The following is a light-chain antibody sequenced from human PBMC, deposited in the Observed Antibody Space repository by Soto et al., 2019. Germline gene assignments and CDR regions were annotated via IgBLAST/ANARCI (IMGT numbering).Light chain of an antibody. J-gene: IGKJ4*01. CDR1: QSVSSGY. CDR2: AAS. CDR3: QQYDSSLT. V-gene: IGKV3-20*01. Sequence: EIVLTQSPGTLSLSPGERATLSCRASQSVSSGYLAWYQQKPGQAPRLLIFAASRRATGIPDRVSGIGSGTDSTLTITRQEPGVSAVYYYQQYDSSLTFGGGTKVEIK.